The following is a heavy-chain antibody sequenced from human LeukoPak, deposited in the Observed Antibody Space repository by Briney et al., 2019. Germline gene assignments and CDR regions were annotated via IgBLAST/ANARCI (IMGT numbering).Heavy chain of an antibody. CDR1: GGSFSGYY. CDR2: INHSGST. CDR3: ARASRYFDWLSRGGYYFDY. D-gene: IGHD3-9*01. J-gene: IGHJ4*02. V-gene: IGHV4-34*01. Sequence: PSETLSLTCAVYGGSFSGYYWSWIRQPPGKGLEWIGEINHSGSTNYNPSLKSRVTISVDTSKNQFSLKLSSVTAADTAVYYCARASRYFDWLSRGGYYFDYWGQGTLVTVSS.